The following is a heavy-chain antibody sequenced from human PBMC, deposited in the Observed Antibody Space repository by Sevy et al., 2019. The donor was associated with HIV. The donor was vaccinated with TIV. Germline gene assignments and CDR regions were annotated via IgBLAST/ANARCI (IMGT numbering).Heavy chain of an antibody. CDR2: IKQDGSET. Sequence: GGSLRLSCAASGFDFNHHWMSWVRQAPQKGLEWVANIKQDGSETYYVDSLEGRFTISRDNAKNSLSLQINDLRAEDAAVYYCARLPTGLQSFNYLLSTYFDSWGQGTLVTVSS. J-gene: IGHJ4*02. V-gene: IGHV3-7*01. D-gene: IGHD3-9*01. CDR1: GFDFNHHW. CDR3: ARLPTGLQSFNYLLSTYFDS.